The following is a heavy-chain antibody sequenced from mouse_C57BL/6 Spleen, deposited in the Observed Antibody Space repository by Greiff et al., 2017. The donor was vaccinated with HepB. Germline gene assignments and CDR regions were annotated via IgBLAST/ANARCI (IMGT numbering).Heavy chain of an antibody. V-gene: IGHV5-9-1*02. D-gene: IGHD2-2*01. CDR3: TRDRAYGYDYYAMDY. CDR1: GFTFSSYA. CDR2: ISSGGDYI. Sequence: EVMLVESGEGLVKPGGSLKLSCAASGFTFSSYAMSWVRQTPEKRLEWVAYISSGGDYIYYADTVKGRFTISRDNARNTLYLQMSSLKSEDTAMYYCTRDRAYGYDYYAMDYWGQGTSVTVSS. J-gene: IGHJ4*01.